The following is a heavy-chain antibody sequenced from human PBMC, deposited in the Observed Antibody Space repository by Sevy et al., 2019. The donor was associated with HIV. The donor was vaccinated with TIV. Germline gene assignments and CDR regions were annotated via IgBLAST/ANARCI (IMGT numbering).Heavy chain of an antibody. CDR2: SSGTGSYI. D-gene: IGHD2-15*01. J-gene: IGHJ4*02. V-gene: IGHV3-21*06. CDR3: ARDHGYCSGGSGYSGGY. CDR1: GFTFSTYA. Sequence: GGSLRLSCAASGFTFSTYAMSWVRQAPGKGLEWVSASSGTGSYIYYADSVKDRFTISRDNAKNLLYLQMNSLRDEDTVVYYCARDHGYCSGGSGYSGGYWGQGTLVTVSS.